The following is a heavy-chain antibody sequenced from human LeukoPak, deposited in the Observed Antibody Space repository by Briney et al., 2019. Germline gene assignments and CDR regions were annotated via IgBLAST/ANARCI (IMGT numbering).Heavy chain of an antibody. V-gene: IGHV3-7*01. CDR3: ARWSGVMGTARGGYFDL. CDR2: IKQDGGEK. D-gene: IGHD3-10*01. Sequence: GGSLRLSSAASGFTFTSNWMSWVRQAPGKGLEWAANIKQDGGEKYYVDSVKGRFTISRDNSTNTLYLQMNSLRAEDTAVYYCARWSGVMGTARGGYFDLWGRGTLVTVSS. CDR1: GFTFTSNW. J-gene: IGHJ2*01.